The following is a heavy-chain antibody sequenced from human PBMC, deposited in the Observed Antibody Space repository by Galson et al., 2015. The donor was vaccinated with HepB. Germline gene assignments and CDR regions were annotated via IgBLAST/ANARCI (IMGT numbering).Heavy chain of an antibody. D-gene: IGHD1-7*01. CDR2: ISADGSIT. CDR1: GFTFSSYG. J-gene: IGHJ6*03. V-gene: IGHV3-23*01. Sequence: SLRLSCAASGFTFSSYGMHWVRQAPGKGLEWVSDISADGSITNYADSVKGRFTISRDNSKNTLYLQMNSLRAEDTAIYYCAKDRELNSYCMDVWGKGPPVTGSS. CDR3: AKDRELNSYCMDV.